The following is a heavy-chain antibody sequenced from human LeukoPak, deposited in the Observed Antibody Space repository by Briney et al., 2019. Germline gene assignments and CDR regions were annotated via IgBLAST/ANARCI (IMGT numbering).Heavy chain of an antibody. CDR3: ARVYYDYVWGSYRYGVFDY. CDR2: IYYSGST. CDR1: GFTFSSYS. J-gene: IGHJ4*02. V-gene: IGHV4-59*01. Sequence: PGGSLRLSCAASGFTFSSYSMSWVRQAPGKGLEWIGYIYYSGSTNYNPSLKSRVTISVDTSKNQFSLKLSSVTAADTAVYYCARVYYDYVWGSYRYGVFDYWGQGTLVTVSS. D-gene: IGHD3-16*02.